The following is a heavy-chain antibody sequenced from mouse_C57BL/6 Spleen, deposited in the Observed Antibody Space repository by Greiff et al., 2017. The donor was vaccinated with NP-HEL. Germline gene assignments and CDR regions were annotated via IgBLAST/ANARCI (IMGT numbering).Heavy chain of an antibody. J-gene: IGHJ3*01. CDR2: IHPNSGST. D-gene: IGHD2-4*01. CDR1: GYTFTSYW. CDR3: ARDDYDYMSWFAY. V-gene: IGHV1-64*01. Sequence: QVQLQQPGAELVKPGASVKLSCKASGYTFTSYWMHWVKQRPGQGLEWIGMIHPNSGSTNYNEKFKSKATLTVDKSSSTAYMQLSSLTSEDSAVDYCARDDYDYMSWFAYWGQGTLVTVSA.